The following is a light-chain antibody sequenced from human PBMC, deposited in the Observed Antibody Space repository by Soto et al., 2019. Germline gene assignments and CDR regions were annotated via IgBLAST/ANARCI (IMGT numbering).Light chain of an antibody. V-gene: IGKV3-15*01. Sequence: EIVMTQSPGTLSVSPGERATLSCRASQSVSVNLAWYQQKPGQAPRLLIYGVSTRATGIPARFSGSESGTEFTLTISSLQSEDFALYYCQQYNDWPFTYGPGTKVDIK. J-gene: IGKJ3*01. CDR2: GVS. CDR1: QSVSVN. CDR3: QQYNDWPFT.